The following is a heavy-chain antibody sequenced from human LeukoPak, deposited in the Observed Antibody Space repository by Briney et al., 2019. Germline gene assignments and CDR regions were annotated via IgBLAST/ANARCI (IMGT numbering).Heavy chain of an antibody. V-gene: IGHV3-74*01. CDR1: GFTFSSYW. Sequence: PGGSLRLSCAASGFTFSSYWMHWVRQVPGKGLVWLSRISSDGSSTDYADSVKGRFTISRDNTKNTLYLQMNGLTVEDTAVYYCARVLAVAGSSILRSWGQGTLVTVSS. CDR2: ISSDGSST. CDR3: ARVLAVAGSSILRS. D-gene: IGHD6-19*01. J-gene: IGHJ5*02.